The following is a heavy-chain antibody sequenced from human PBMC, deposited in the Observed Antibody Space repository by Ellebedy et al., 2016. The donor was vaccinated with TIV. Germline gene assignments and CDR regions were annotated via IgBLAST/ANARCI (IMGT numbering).Heavy chain of an antibody. V-gene: IGHV3-21*01. Sequence: GGSLRLSXAASGFTFSSYSMNWVRQAPGKGLEWVSCISALDNTYYAESVKGRFTISRDNAKNSVYLQMNSLRPEDTAVYYCASRAASTGYFDWLLSTWGQGALVTVSS. J-gene: IGHJ5*02. D-gene: IGHD3-9*01. CDR3: ASRAASTGYFDWLLST. CDR1: GFTFSSYS. CDR2: ISALDNT.